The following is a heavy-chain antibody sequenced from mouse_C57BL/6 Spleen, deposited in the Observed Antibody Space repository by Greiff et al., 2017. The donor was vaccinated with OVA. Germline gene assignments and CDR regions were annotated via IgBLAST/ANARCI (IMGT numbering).Heavy chain of an antibody. V-gene: IGHV1-69*01. J-gene: IGHJ2*01. CDR1: GYTFTSYW. Sequence: VQLQQPGAELVMPGASVKLSCKASGYTFTSYWMHWVKQRPGQGLEWIGEIDPSDSYTNYNQKFKGKSTLTVDKSSSTAYMQLSSLTSEDSAVYYCARTILRSYYFDYWGQGTTLTVSS. CDR2: IDPSDSYT. CDR3: ARTILRSYYFDY. D-gene: IGHD1-1*01.